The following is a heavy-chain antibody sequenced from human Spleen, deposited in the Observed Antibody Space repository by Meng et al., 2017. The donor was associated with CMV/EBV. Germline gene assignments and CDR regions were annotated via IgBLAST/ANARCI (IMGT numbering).Heavy chain of an antibody. Sequence: ASVKVSCKASGYIFSSYYMYWVRQAPGQGFEWMGEINPSSGSAIYAQKFQDRVTMTRDTSTTTVYMEVRSLRSEDTAVYYCARDRFRGLVPGRQYVDGMDVWSQGTAVTVSS. J-gene: IGHJ6*02. V-gene: IGHV1-46*01. D-gene: IGHD6-6*01. CDR2: INPSSGSA. CDR1: GYIFSSYY. CDR3: ARDRFRGLVPGRQYVDGMDV.